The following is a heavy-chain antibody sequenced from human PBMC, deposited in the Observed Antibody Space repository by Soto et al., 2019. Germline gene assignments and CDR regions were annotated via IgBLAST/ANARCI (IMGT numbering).Heavy chain of an antibody. CDR3: VKGGWLDF. Sequence: EVQLLESGGGLVQPGGSLRLSCAASGFSFSTFEMSWVRQAPGRGLEWVSFISDDSSRTYYADAVKGRFTISRDNSKYTLYLLMNSLPAEDTAVYACVKGGWLDFWGQGTLVTVSS. CDR2: ISDDSSRT. D-gene: IGHD3-16*01. J-gene: IGHJ5*01. CDR1: GFSFSTFE. V-gene: IGHV3-23*01.